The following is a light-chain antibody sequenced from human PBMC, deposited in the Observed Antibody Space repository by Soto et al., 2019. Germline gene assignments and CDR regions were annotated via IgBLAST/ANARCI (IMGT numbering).Light chain of an antibody. CDR2: EVF. J-gene: IGLJ1*01. V-gene: IGLV2-18*02. Sequence: QSVLTQPPSVSGSPGQSVTISCTGTSSDVGSYNRVSWYRQPPGTAPKLMIYEVFNRPSGVPDRFSGSKSGNTASLTISGLQAEDEADYYCNSYTSSNTYVFGTGPKVTVL. CDR1: SSDVGSYNR. CDR3: NSYTSSNTYV.